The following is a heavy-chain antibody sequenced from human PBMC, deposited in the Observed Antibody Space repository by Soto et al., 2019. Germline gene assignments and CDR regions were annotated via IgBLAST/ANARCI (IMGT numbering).Heavy chain of an antibody. CDR1: GGTFSSYA. CDR3: VRDTVEKATGGAYYFDY. D-gene: IGHD4-4*01. Sequence: QVQLVQSGAEVKKPGSSVKVSCKASGGTFSSYAISWVRQAPGQGLEWMGGIIPIFGTANYAQKFQGRVTITADESTSTAYMELSSLRSEDTAVYYCVRDTVEKATGGAYYFDYWRQGTLVTVSS. CDR2: IIPIFGTA. J-gene: IGHJ4*02. V-gene: IGHV1-69*12.